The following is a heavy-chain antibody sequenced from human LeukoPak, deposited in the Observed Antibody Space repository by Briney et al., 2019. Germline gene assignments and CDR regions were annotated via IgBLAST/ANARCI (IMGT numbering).Heavy chain of an antibody. V-gene: IGHV4-39*01. CDR1: GGSISSSSYY. D-gene: IGHD6-6*01. CDR3: ARLQYSSSSGPVDY. CDR2: IYYSGSI. Sequence: SETLSLTCTVSGGSISSSSYYWGWIRQPPGKGLEWIGSIYYSGSIYYNPSLKSRVTISVDTSKNQFSLKLSSVTAADTAAYYCARLQYSSSSGPVDYWGQGTLVTVSS. J-gene: IGHJ4*02.